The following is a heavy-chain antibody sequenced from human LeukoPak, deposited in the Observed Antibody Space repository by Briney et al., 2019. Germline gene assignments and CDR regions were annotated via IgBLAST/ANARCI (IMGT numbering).Heavy chain of an antibody. CDR1: GFTFSSYS. CDR2: ISGSNSII. Sequence: GGSLRLSCAASGFTFSSYSMNWVRQAPGKGLEWVSSISGSNSIIYYADSVKGRFTISRDNSKNTLYLQMNSLRAEDTAVYYCAKDGTVNTFAEYFQHWGQGTLVTVSS. J-gene: IGHJ1*01. CDR3: AKDGTVNTFAEYFQH. V-gene: IGHV3-21*04. D-gene: IGHD4-17*01.